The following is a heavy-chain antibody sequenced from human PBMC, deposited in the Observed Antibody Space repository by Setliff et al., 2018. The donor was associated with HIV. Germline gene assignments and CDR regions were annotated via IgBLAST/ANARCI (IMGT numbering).Heavy chain of an antibody. CDR3: ARGGQSSGYAIEY. Sequence: PSETLSLTCTVYGGSFSNYYTNWIRQPPGKGLEWIGELSPSGTTRSNPSLQSRVTISLDTSNNQFSLKLNSVTVADTAVYYCARGGQSSGYAIEYWGQGTLVTVSS. CDR2: LSPSGTT. D-gene: IGHD5-12*01. CDR1: GGSFSNYY. J-gene: IGHJ4*02. V-gene: IGHV4-34*01.